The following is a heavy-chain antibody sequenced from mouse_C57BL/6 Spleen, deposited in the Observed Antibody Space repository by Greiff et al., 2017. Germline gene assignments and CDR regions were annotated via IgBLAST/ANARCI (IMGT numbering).Heavy chain of an antibody. CDR1: GYAFSSYW. CDR3: ARYHYYGSSDPYYYAMDY. D-gene: IGHD1-1*01. J-gene: IGHJ4*01. CDR2: FSPGDGDP. Sequence: QVQLKQSGAELVKPGASVKISCKASGYAFSSYWMNWVKQRPGKGLEWIGQFSPGDGDPNYNGKFKANAPLTAATSSSTAYMQLSSLTSEDSAVDFCARYHYYGSSDPYYYAMDYWGQGTSVTVSS. V-gene: IGHV1-80*01.